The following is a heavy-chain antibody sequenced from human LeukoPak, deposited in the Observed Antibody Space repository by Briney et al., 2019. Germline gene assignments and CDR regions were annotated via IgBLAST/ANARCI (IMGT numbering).Heavy chain of an antibody. Sequence: GGSLRPSCAASGFTFSDYYMSWIRQAPGKGLEWVSYISSSSSYTNYADSVKGRFTISRDNAKNSLYLQMNSLRAEDTAVYYCARAFNYYYYGMDVWGEGTTVTVSS. CDR1: GFTFSDYY. CDR2: ISSSSSYT. V-gene: IGHV3-11*06. CDR3: ARAFNYYYYGMDV. J-gene: IGHJ6*04.